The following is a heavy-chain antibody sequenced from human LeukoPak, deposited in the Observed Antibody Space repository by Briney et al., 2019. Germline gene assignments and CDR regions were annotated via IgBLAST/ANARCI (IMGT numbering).Heavy chain of an antibody. CDR3: ARESIVVVPAAIGDYYYYYGMDV. Sequence: PSETLSLTCAVYGGSFSGYYWSWIRQPPGKGLEWIGEINHSGSTNYNPSLKSRVTISVDTSKNQFSLKLSSVTAADTAVYYCARESIVVVPAAIGDYYYYYGMDVWGQGTTVTVSS. CDR2: INHSGST. CDR1: GGSFSGYY. J-gene: IGHJ6*02. V-gene: IGHV4-34*01. D-gene: IGHD2-2*02.